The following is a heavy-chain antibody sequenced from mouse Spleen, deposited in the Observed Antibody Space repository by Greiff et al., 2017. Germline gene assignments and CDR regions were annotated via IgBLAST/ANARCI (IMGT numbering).Heavy chain of an antibody. CDR1: GYAFSSSW. CDR2: IYPGDGDT. Sequence: VQLVESGPELVKPGASVKISCKASGYAFSSSWMNWVKQRPGKGLEWIGRIYPGDGDTNYNGKFKGKATLTADKSSSTAYMQLSSLTSEDSAVYFCARDTTVKGCAMDYWGQGTSVTVSS. D-gene: IGHD1-1*01. J-gene: IGHJ4*01. CDR3: ARDTTVKGCAMDY. V-gene: IGHV1-82*01.